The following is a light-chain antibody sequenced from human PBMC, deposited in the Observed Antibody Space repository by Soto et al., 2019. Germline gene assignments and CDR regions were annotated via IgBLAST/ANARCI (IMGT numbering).Light chain of an antibody. V-gene: IGLV1-40*01. CDR3: QSYDSSLSGYV. J-gene: IGLJ1*01. CDR2: GNS. CDR1: SSNIGAGYD. Sequence: QSVLTQPPSVSGAPGQRVTISCTGSSSNIGAGYDVHWYQQLPGTAPKLLIYGNSNRPSGVPDRFSCSKSGTSASLAITGRQAEDEADYYCQSYDSSLSGYVFGTGTKLTVL.